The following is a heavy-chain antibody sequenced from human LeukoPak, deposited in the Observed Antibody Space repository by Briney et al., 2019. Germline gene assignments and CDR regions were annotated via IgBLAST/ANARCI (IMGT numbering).Heavy chain of an antibody. CDR2: IYYSGST. CDR3: ARARRRDGYNDY. V-gene: IGHV4-4*07. Sequence: SETLSLTCTVSGGSISSYYWSWIRQPAGKGLEWIGRIYYSGSTYYNPSLKSRVTISVDTSKNQFSLKRSSVTAADTAVYYCARARRRDGYNDYWGQGTLVTVSS. D-gene: IGHD5-24*01. J-gene: IGHJ4*02. CDR1: GGSISSYY.